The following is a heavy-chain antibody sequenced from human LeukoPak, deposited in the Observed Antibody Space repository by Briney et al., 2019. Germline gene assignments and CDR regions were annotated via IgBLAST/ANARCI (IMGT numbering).Heavy chain of an antibody. J-gene: IGHJ4*02. CDR3: ARFDYSMRYYFDY. D-gene: IGHD4-11*01. V-gene: IGHV1-69*13. CDR2: IIPIFGTA. CDR1: GGTFSSYA. Sequence: SVKVSCKASGGTFSSYAISWVRQAPGQGLEWMGGIIPIFGTANYAQKFQGRVTITADESTSTAYMELSSLRSEDTAVYYCARFDYSMRYYFDYWGQGTLVTVSS.